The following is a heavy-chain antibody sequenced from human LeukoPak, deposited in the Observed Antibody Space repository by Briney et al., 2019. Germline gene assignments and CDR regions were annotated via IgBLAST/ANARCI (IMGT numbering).Heavy chain of an antibody. Sequence: SETLSLTCTVSGGSISSSSHYWGWIRQPPGKGLEWIGSTYYSGSTYYNPSLKSRVTISVDTSKNQFSLKLSSVTAADTAVYYCARGGRSRYSSSWFLPSFDYWGQGTLVTVSS. CDR1: GGSISSSSHY. CDR2: TYYSGST. D-gene: IGHD6-13*01. V-gene: IGHV4-39*01. J-gene: IGHJ4*02. CDR3: ARGGRSRYSSSWFLPSFDY.